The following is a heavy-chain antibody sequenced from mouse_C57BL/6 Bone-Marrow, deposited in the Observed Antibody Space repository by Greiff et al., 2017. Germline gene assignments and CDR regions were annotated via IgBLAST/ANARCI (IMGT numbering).Heavy chain of an antibody. V-gene: IGHV1-69*01. CDR3: ARTAYYRNYDAMDY. Sequence: VQLQQPGAELVMPGASVKLSCKASGYTFTSYWMHWVKQRPGQGLEWIGEIDPSDSYTNYNQKFKGKSTLPVDKSSSTAYMQLSSLTSEDSAVYYCARTAYYRNYDAMDYWGQGTSVTVSS. J-gene: IGHJ4*01. D-gene: IGHD2-5*01. CDR1: GYTFTSYW. CDR2: IDPSDSYT.